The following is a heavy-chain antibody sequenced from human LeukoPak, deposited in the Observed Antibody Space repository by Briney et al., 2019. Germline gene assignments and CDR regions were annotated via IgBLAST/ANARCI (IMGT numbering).Heavy chain of an antibody. V-gene: IGHV4-61*01. Sequence: TETLSLTCTVSGGSVSSGSYYWSWIRQPPGKGLEWIGYIYYSGSTNYNPSLKSRVTISVDTSKNQFSLKLSSVTAADTAVYYCARRRGYSYGPYYFDYWGQGTLVTVSS. J-gene: IGHJ4*02. CDR3: ARRRGYSYGPYYFDY. D-gene: IGHD5-18*01. CDR1: GGSVSSGSYY. CDR2: IYYSGST.